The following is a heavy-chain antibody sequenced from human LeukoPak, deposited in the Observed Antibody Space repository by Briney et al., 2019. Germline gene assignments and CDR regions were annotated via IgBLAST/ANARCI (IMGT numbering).Heavy chain of an antibody. J-gene: IGHJ4*02. CDR2: INPNSGGT. CDR1: GYTFTGYY. CDR3: ARRYYYGSGSPGLDY. D-gene: IGHD3-10*01. Sequence: ASVKVSCKASGYTFTGYYMHWVRQAPGQGLEWMGWINPNSGGTNYAQKFQGRVTMTRDTSISTAYMELSRLRSDDTAVYYCARRYYYGSGSPGLDYWGQGTPVTVSS. V-gene: IGHV1-2*02.